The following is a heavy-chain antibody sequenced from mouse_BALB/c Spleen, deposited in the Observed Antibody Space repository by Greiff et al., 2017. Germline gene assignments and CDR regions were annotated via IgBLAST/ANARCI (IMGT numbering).Heavy chain of an antibody. CDR1: GFTFSSFG. CDR3: ARSGGTTVLYYFDD. V-gene: IGHV5-17*02. J-gene: IGHJ2*01. D-gene: IGHD1-1*01. CDR2: ISSGSSTI. Sequence: EVMLVESGGGLVQPGGSRKLSCAASGFTFSSFGMHWVRQAPEKGLEWVAYISSGSSTIYYADTVKGRFTISRDNPKNTLFLQMTSLRSEDTAMYYCARSGGTTVLYYFDDWGQGTTLTVSS.